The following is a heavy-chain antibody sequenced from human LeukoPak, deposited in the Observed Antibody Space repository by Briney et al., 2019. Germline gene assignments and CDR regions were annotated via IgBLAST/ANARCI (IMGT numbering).Heavy chain of an antibody. CDR3: ARVPYYDSSGPSLDDY. Sequence: GGSLILSCAASGFTFSSYSMNWVRQAPGKGLEWVSYISSSSSTIYYADSVKGRFTISRDNAKNSLYLQMNSLRAEDTAVYYCARVPYYDSSGPSLDDYWGQGTLVTVSS. J-gene: IGHJ4*02. CDR2: ISSSSSTI. D-gene: IGHD3-22*01. V-gene: IGHV3-48*01. CDR1: GFTFSSYS.